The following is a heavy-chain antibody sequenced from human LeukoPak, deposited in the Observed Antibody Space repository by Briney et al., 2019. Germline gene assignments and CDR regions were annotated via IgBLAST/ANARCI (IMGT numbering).Heavy chain of an antibody. Sequence: PSETLSLTCAVYGGSFSGYYWSWIRQPPGKGLEWIGEINHSGSTNYNSSLKSRVTISVDTSKNQFSLKLSSVTAADTAVYYCARGPDDLYYGGHFDYWGQGTLVNVSS. CDR2: INHSGST. J-gene: IGHJ4*02. V-gene: IGHV4-34*01. D-gene: IGHD4-23*01. CDR3: ARGPDDLYYGGHFDY. CDR1: GGSFSGYY.